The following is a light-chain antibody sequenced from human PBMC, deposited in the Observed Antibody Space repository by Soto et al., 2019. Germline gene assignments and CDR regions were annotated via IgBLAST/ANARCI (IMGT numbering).Light chain of an antibody. CDR1: QSVSSSY. CDR3: QQSYSTPHPT. CDR2: GAS. Sequence: EIVLTQSPGTLSLSPGERATLSCRASQSVSSSYLAWYQQKPGQAPRLLIYGASSRATGIPDRFSGSGSGTDFTLTISSLQPEDFATYYCQQSYSTPHPTFGQGTKVDIK. V-gene: IGKV3-20*01. J-gene: IGKJ1*01.